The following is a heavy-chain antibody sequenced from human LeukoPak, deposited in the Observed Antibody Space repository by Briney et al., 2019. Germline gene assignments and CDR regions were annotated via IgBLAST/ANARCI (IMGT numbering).Heavy chain of an antibody. V-gene: IGHV3-74*01. J-gene: IGHJ5*01. Sequence: GGSLRLSCAASGFTFSNYWMHWVRQAPGKGLVWVSRIKGDGSHTIYADSVKGRFTISRDNAKNTLYLQMKSLRAEDTAVYYCVRDWDHFDFDSWGLGTLVTVSS. CDR1: GFTFSNYW. D-gene: IGHD3-9*01. CDR2: IKGDGSHT. CDR3: VRDWDHFDFDS.